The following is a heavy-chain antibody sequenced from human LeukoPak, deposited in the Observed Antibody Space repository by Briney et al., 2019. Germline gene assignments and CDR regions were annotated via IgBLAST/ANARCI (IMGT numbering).Heavy chain of an antibody. CDR1: GYTFTSYG. V-gene: IGHV1-69*13. J-gene: IGHJ4*02. Sequence: SVKVSCKASGYTFTSYGISWVRQAPGQGLEWMGGIIPIFGTANYAQKFQGRVTITADESTSTAYMELSSLRSEDTAVYYCARVGKANFLFNTSGGGGGYDYWGQGTLVTVSS. D-gene: IGHD2/OR15-2a*01. CDR3: ARVGKANFLFNTSGGGGGYDY. CDR2: IIPIFGTA.